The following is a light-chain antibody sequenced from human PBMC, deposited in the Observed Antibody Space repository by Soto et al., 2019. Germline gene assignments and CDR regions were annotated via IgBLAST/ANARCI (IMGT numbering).Light chain of an antibody. Sequence: QSVLTQPPSVSGAPGQRGTISCTGSISNIGAGYDVHWYQQLPGTAPKLLIYGNSNRPSGVPDRFSGSKSGTSASLAITGLQAEDEADYYCQSYDSSLSALFGGGTKVTVL. J-gene: IGLJ3*02. CDR1: ISNIGAGYD. CDR3: QSYDSSLSAL. V-gene: IGLV1-40*01. CDR2: GNS.